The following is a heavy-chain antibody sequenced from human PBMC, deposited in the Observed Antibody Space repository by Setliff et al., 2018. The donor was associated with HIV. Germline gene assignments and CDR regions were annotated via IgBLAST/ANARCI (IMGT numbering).Heavy chain of an antibody. Sequence: PSETLSLTCTVSGGSINSGGYYRVWIRQPALKGLEWIGYIYYSGSTNYNPSLKSRVTISVDTSKNQFSLKLSSVTAADTAVYYCARRRDGSSWYRGDFDYWGQGTLVTVSS. CDR1: GGSINSGGYY. J-gene: IGHJ4*02. CDR2: IYYSGST. CDR3: ARRRDGSSWYRGDFDY. V-gene: IGHV4-39*01. D-gene: IGHD6-13*01.